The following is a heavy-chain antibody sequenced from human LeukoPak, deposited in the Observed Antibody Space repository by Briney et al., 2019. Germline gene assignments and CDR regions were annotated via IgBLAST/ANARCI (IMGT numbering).Heavy chain of an antibody. V-gene: IGHV3-7*01. J-gene: IGHJ5*02. CDR3: AKGYGQRLVNNWFDP. D-gene: IGHD6-13*01. CDR1: GFTFSSYW. Sequence: GGSLRLSCAASGFTFSSYWMSWVRQASGKGLEWVANIKQDTSEKYYVDSVKGRFTISRDNAKNTLYLQMNSLRVEDTAVYYCAKGYGQRLVNNWFDPWGQGTLVTVSS. CDR2: IKQDTSEK.